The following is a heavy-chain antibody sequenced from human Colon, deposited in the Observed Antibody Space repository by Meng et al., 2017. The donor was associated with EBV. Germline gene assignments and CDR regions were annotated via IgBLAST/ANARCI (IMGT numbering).Heavy chain of an antibody. CDR2: ISYNVGST. CDR1: GFTISSYS. D-gene: IGHD1-14*01. CDR3: ARVGDNGTFDY. V-gene: IGHV3-64*02. Sequence: EVQVGGSGEGLVQPGGSLRLSCAASGFTISSYSMHWVRQGPGKGLEYVSAISYNVGSTYYADSVKGRFTISRDNSKNTLYLQMGSLRPEDMAVYYCARVGDNGTFDYWGQGALVTVSS. J-gene: IGHJ4*02.